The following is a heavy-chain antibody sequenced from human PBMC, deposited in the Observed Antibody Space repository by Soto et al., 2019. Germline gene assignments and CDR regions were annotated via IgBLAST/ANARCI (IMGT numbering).Heavy chain of an antibody. CDR2: INPSGGST. D-gene: IGHD6-13*01. J-gene: IGHJ4*02. Sequence: ASVKVSCKASGYTFTSYYMHWVRQAPGQGLEWMGIINPSGGSTSYAQKFQGRVTMTRDTSTSTVYMELSSLRSEDTAVYYCARVIEQKLVPKALDFDYWGQGTLVTVYS. V-gene: IGHV1-46*01. CDR1: GYTFTSYY. CDR3: ARVIEQKLVPKALDFDY.